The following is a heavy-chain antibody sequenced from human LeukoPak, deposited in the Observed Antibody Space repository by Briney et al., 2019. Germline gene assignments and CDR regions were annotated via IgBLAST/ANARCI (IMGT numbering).Heavy chain of an antibody. V-gene: IGHV4-39*07. CDR3: ARAIVGATTYYFDY. D-gene: IGHD1-26*01. CDR1: GGSISSSSYY. J-gene: IGHJ4*02. Sequence: SSETLSLTCTVSGGSISSSSYYWGWIRQPPGKGLEWIGSIYYSGSTYYNPSLKSRVTISVDTSKNQFSLKLSSVTAADTAVYYCARAIVGATTYYFDYWGQGTLVTVSS. CDR2: IYYSGST.